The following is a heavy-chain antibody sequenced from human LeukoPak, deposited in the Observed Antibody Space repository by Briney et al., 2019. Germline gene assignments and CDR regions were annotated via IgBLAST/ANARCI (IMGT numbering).Heavy chain of an antibody. D-gene: IGHD6-13*01. CDR2: ISSNGNST. J-gene: IGHJ4*02. CDR3: ARSGSRIAAAGKNYFDY. Sequence: HPGGSLRLSCAASGFTFSSYAMPWVSQAPGKGLEYVSVISSNGNSTFYANSVKGRFTISRDNSKNTLYLQMGSLRAEDMAVYYYARSGSRIAAAGKNYFDYWGQGTLVTVSS. V-gene: IGHV3-64*01. CDR1: GFTFSSYA.